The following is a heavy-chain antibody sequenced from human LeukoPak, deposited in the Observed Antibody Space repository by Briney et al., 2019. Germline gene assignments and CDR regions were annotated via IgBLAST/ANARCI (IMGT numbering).Heavy chain of an antibody. CDR1: GFTFSSYW. Sequence: GGSLRLSCAASGFTFSSYWMSWVRQAPGKGLEWVANIKQGGSEKYYVDSVKGRFTISRDNAKNSLYLQMNSLRAEDTAVYYCARTTVTTVGHYYYYYGMDVWGQGTTVTVSS. V-gene: IGHV3-7*03. J-gene: IGHJ6*02. CDR3: ARTTVTTVGHYYYYYGMDV. CDR2: IKQGGSEK. D-gene: IGHD4-11*01.